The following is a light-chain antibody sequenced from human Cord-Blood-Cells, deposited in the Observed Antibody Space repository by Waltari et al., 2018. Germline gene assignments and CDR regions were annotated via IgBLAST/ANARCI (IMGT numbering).Light chain of an antibody. CDR3: QQYGSSP. CDR1: QSVSSSY. J-gene: IGKJ3*01. CDR2: GAS. V-gene: IGKV3-20*01. Sequence: EIVLTQSPGTLSLSPGERATLSCRASQSVSSSYLAWYQQKPGQAPRLLIYGASSRATGIPDRFSGSGSGTDFTLTISRLEPEDFAVYYYQQYGSSPLGPGTKVDIK.